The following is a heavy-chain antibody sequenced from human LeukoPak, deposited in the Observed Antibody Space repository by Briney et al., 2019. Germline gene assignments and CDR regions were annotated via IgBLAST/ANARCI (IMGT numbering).Heavy chain of an antibody. CDR2: LNWNGGST. CDR3: AGGVGSIAVAGKGRFDY. Sequence: GGSLRLSCAASGFTFDDYGMSWVRQAPGKGLEWVSGLNWNGGSTGYADSVKGRFTISRDNSKNTLYLQMNSLRAEDTAVYYCAGGVGSIAVAGKGRFDYWGQGTLVTVSS. D-gene: IGHD6-19*01. J-gene: IGHJ4*02. V-gene: IGHV3-20*04. CDR1: GFTFDDYG.